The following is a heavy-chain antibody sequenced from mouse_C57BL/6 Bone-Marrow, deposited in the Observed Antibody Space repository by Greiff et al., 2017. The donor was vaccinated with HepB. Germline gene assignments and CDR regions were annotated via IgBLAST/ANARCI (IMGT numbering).Heavy chain of an antibody. V-gene: IGHV1-4*01. CDR3: ARGLKDYYAMDY. CDR1: GYTFTSYT. Sequence: VKLMESGAELARPGASVKMSCKASGYTFTSYTMHWVKQRPGQGLEWIGYINPSSGYTKYNQKFKDKATLTADKSSSTAYMQLSSLTSEDSAVYYCARGLKDYYAMDYWGQGTSVTVSS. CDR2: INPSSGYT. D-gene: IGHD1-3*01. J-gene: IGHJ4*01.